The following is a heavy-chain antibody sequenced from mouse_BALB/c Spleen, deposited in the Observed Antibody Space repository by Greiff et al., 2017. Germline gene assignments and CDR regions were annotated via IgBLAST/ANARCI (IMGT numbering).Heavy chain of an antibody. CDR1: YTFTSYVM. CDR2: YPGGGYTN. Sequence: VQLQQSGPELVKPGASVKMSCKASGYTFTSYVMHWVKQKPGQGLEWIGYIYPGGGYTNYNEKFKGKATLTADTSSSTAYMQLSSLTSEDSAVYFCAFITTEYYYAMDYWGQGTSVTVSS. J-gene: IGHJ4*01. V-gene: IGHV1-83*01. D-gene: IGHD1-1*01. CDR3: FITTEYYYAMDY.